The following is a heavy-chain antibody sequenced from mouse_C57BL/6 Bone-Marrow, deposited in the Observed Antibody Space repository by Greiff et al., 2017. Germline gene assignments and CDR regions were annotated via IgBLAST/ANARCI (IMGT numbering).Heavy chain of an antibody. CDR2: IYPGDGDT. D-gene: IGHD2-3*01. V-gene: IGHV1-82*01. J-gene: IGHJ1*03. CDR1: GYAFSSSW. Sequence: VKLQESGPELVKPGASVKISCKASGYAFSSSWMNWVKQRPGKGLEWIGRIYPGDGDTNYKGKFKGKATLTADKSSSTAYMQLSSLTSEDSAVYCCARGDGYYGYFDVWGTGTTVTVSS. CDR3: ARGDGYYGYFDV.